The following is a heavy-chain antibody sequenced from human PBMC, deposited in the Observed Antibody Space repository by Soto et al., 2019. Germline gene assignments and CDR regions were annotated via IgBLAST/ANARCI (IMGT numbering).Heavy chain of an antibody. V-gene: IGHV3-30*18. CDR2: ISHDGTNK. CDR3: AKTPWEKYYSSWFDC. Sequence: QVQLVESGGGVVQPGRSLRLSCAASGFTFNSYGMHWVRQAPGKGLEWVASISHDGTNKYYVDSVKGRFTISRDTYKSTLYLQMNSLRAEDTAVYYCAKTPWEKYYSSWFDCWGQGTLVTVSS. J-gene: IGHJ4*02. D-gene: IGHD1-26*01. CDR1: GFTFNSYG.